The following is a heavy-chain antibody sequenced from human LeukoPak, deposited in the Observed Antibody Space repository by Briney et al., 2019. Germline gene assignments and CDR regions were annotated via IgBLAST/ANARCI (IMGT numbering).Heavy chain of an antibody. J-gene: IGHJ4*02. CDR3: VKDRCDRATCPEV. CDR1: GFTFSDYY. V-gene: IGHV3-23*01. CDR2: ISNSGDST. Sequence: GGSLRLSCAASGFTFSDYYMSWVRQAPGEGLQWVSGISNSGDSTYYLDSVKGRFTISRDNSKNTLHLQMSSLRAEDTALYYCVKDRCDRATCPEVWGQGTLVTVSS. D-gene: IGHD1-14*01.